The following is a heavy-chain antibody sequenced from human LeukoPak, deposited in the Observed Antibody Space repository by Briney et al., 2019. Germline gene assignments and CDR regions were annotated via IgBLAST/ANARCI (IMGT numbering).Heavy chain of an antibody. V-gene: IGHV3-11*01. Sequence: GGSLRLSCAASGFTFSDYYMSWIRQAPEKGLEWPAYISNSGDTRKYADSVTGRFTISRDNAKNSVFLQMNSLRAEDSGVYYCARDVRGRTPLKLGMKWFDPWGQGTRVTVSS. CDR3: ARDVRGRTPLKLGMKWFDP. CDR2: ISNSGDTR. D-gene: IGHD7-27*01. J-gene: IGHJ5*02. CDR1: GFTFSDYY.